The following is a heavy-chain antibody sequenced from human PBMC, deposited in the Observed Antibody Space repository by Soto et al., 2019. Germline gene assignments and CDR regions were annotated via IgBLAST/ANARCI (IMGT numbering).Heavy chain of an antibody. CDR3: ARGSSLWFGDRYYFDY. Sequence: SETLSLTCAVYGGSFSGYYWSWIRQPPGKGLEWIGEINHSGSTNYNPSLKSRVTISVDTSKNQFSLKLSSVTAADTAVYYCARGSSLWFGDRYYFDYWGQGTLVTVSS. V-gene: IGHV4-34*01. J-gene: IGHJ4*02. CDR2: INHSGST. CDR1: GGSFSGYY. D-gene: IGHD3-10*01.